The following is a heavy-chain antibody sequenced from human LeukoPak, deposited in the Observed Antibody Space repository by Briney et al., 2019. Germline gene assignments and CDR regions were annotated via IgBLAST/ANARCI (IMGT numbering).Heavy chain of an antibody. CDR2: IYNGGII. D-gene: IGHD3-10*01. V-gene: IGHV4-4*07. CDR1: GDSISRYY. Sequence: SETLSLTCTVSGDSISRYYWSWIRQPAGKGLEWIGRIYNGGIITYNPSLRSRVTMSIDTSNNQFSLRLRFVTAADTAVYYCARDSGTTGEVKFDPWGQGTLVTVSS. J-gene: IGHJ5*02. CDR3: ARDSGTTGEVKFDP.